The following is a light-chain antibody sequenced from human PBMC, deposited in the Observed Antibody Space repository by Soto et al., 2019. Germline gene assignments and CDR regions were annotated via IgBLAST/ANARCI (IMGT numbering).Light chain of an antibody. Sequence: QSALTQPASVSGSPGQSITISCTGTNSDVGGYNYVSWYQHHPGKAPKLMIYDVSDRPSGVSNRFSGSRSGNTASLTISGLQSEDEADYYCSSYTSSSTLGVVFGGGTKLTVL. V-gene: IGLV2-14*03. CDR1: NSDVGGYNY. CDR2: DVS. J-gene: IGLJ2*01. CDR3: SSYTSSSTLGVV.